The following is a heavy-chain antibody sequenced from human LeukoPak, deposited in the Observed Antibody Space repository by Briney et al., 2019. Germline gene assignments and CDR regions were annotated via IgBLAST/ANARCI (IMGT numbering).Heavy chain of an antibody. J-gene: IGHJ4*02. CDR2: IYYSGST. CDR1: GGSISSYY. Sequence: SETLSLTCTVSGGSISSYYWSWIRQPPGKGLEWIGYIYYSGSTNYNPSLKSRVTISVDTSKNQFSLKLSSVTAADTAVYYCARDDYGDYRPLADWGRGTLVTVSS. D-gene: IGHD4-17*01. CDR3: ARDDYGDYRPLAD. V-gene: IGHV4-59*12.